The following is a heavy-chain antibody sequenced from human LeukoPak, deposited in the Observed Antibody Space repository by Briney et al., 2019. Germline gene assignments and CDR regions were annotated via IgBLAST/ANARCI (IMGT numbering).Heavy chain of an antibody. Sequence: GGSLRLSCAASGFAFSSHAMSWVRQAPGKGLEWVSAISGSGGSTYYADSVKGRFTISRDNSKNTLYLQMNRLRAEDTAVYYCAKGATYDILTAGYYYYGMDVWGQGTTVTVSS. CDR1: GFAFSSHA. D-gene: IGHD3-9*01. CDR3: AKGATYDILTAGYYYYGMDV. CDR2: ISGSGGST. J-gene: IGHJ6*02. V-gene: IGHV3-23*01.